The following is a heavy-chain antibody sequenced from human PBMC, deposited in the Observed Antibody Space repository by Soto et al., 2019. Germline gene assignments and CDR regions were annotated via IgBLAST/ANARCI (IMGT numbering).Heavy chain of an antibody. CDR2: IYYSGST. CDR3: AREWGYGDYGSHFEI. Sequence: PSETLSLTCTVSGGSISSYYWSWIRPPPGKGLEWIGYIYYSGSTNYNPSLKSRVTISVDTSKNQFSLKLSSVTAADTAVYYCAREWGYGDYGSHFEIWGQATMVTVSS. V-gene: IGHV4-59*12. CDR1: GGSISSYY. D-gene: IGHD4-17*01. J-gene: IGHJ3*02.